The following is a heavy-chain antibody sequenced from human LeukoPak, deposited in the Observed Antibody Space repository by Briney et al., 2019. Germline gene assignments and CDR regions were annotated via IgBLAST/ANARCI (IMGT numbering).Heavy chain of an antibody. Sequence: GGSLRLSCAASGFTFSSYTMNWFRQPPGKGLEWVSSIGSSSNFISYADSVKGRFTISRDNAKNSLYLQMNSVRAEDTAAYYCARSREDIVLVPASYWGQGTLVTVSS. CDR2: IGSSSNFI. CDR1: GFTFSSYT. D-gene: IGHD2-2*01. V-gene: IGHV3-21*01. CDR3: ARSREDIVLVPASY. J-gene: IGHJ4*02.